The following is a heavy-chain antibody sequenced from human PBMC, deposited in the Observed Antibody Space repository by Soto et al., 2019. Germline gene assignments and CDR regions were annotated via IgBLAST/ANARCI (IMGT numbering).Heavy chain of an antibody. D-gene: IGHD1-26*01. Sequence: QVQLVQSGAEVKKPGSSVKVSCKASGGTFSSYAISWVRQAPGQGLEWMGGIIPIFGTANYAQKFQGRVTSTADESTSTAYMELSSLRSEDTAVYYCARKMRNRGIVGATGYYYGMDVWGQGTTVTVSS. V-gene: IGHV1-69*01. CDR2: IIPIFGTA. J-gene: IGHJ6*02. CDR3: ARKMRNRGIVGATGYYYGMDV. CDR1: GGTFSSYA.